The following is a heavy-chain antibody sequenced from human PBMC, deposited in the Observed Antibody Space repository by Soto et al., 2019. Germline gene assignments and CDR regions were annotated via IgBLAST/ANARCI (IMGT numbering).Heavy chain of an antibody. CDR3: AASILTPGGFDY. CDR2: ISIGGST. CDR1: GFTVSSNY. Sequence: EVQLVESGGGLIQPGGSLRLSCAASGFTVSSNYTIWVRQAPGKGLEWASAISIGGSTSYADSVKGRFTISRDSSKNTLYLQMNSVRAEDTAVYYCAASILTPGGFDYWGQGTLLTVSS. V-gene: IGHV3-53*01. J-gene: IGHJ4*02. D-gene: IGHD2-8*02.